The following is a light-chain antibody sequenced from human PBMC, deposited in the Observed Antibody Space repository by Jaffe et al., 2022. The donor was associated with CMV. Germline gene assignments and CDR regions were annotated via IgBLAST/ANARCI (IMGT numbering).Light chain of an antibody. CDR3: QQYGSSPPNT. Sequence: EIVLTQSPGTLSLSPGERATLSCRASQSVSSNFLAWYQHRPGQAPRLLIYGASSRATGIPDRFSGSGSGTDFTLTISRLEPEDFAVYYCQQYGSSPPNTFGQGTKLEIK. CDR1: QSVSSNF. V-gene: IGKV3-20*01. CDR2: GAS. J-gene: IGKJ2*01.